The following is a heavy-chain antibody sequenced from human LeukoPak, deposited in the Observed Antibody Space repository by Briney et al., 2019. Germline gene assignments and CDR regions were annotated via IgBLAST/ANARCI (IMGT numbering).Heavy chain of an antibody. J-gene: IGHJ4*02. Sequence: SQTLSPICPVSCGSISRGGYYCSRIRQHPGKGLELFRYIYYSGSTYYHSCLKSRATISVDTSQNQFYLKLSSVTAADTAVYYCARSIAAAGIFDYWGQGTLVTVSS. CDR2: IYYSGST. CDR3: ARSIAAAGIFDY. D-gene: IGHD6-13*01. V-gene: IGHV4-31*03. CDR1: CGSISRGGYY.